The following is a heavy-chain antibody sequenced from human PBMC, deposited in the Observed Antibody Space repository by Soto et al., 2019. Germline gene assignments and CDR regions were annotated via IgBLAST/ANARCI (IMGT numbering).Heavy chain of an antibody. D-gene: IGHD3-9*01. J-gene: IGHJ6*02. CDR2: IYYSGST. Sequence: PETLSLTCTVSGGSIGSISFYWGWIRLPPGTGLEWIGSIYYSGSTDYNPSLKRRVTVSVDTSKKQFSLKLSSVTAGDRAVYYCASQRESLYEILTGSLDDYGMDVWGQGTTVTVSS. CDR3: ASQRESLYEILTGSLDDYGMDV. CDR1: GGSIGSISFY. V-gene: IGHV4-39*01.